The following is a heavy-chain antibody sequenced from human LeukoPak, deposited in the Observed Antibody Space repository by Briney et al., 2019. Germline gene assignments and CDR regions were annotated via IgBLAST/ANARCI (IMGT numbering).Heavy chain of an antibody. V-gene: IGHV3-66*02. Sequence: PGGSLRLSCAASGFTVSSNYMCWVRQAPGKGLEWVAVIYRGGAIFYADSVKGRFTISRDSSKNTLDLQMNSLRAEDTAVYYCARDYVGDVWGKGTTVTVSS. J-gene: IGHJ6*04. D-gene: IGHD3-16*01. CDR2: IYRGGAI. CDR3: ARDYVGDV. CDR1: GFTVSSNY.